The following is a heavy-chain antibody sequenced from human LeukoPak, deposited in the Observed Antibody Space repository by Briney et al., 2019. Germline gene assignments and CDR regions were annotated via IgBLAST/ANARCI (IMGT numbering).Heavy chain of an antibody. D-gene: IGHD3-10*01. CDR1: GASISSGDNY. CDR2: IYYSGST. Sequence: SQTLSLTCTVSGASISSGDNYWNWIRQPPGKGLEWIGYIYYSGSTYYNPSLKSRVTISSDKSKNQFSLRLSSVTAADTAVYYCARRRYFPSGSSNWFDPWGQGTLVTVSS. J-gene: IGHJ5*02. CDR3: ARRRYFPSGSSNWFDP. V-gene: IGHV4-30-4*01.